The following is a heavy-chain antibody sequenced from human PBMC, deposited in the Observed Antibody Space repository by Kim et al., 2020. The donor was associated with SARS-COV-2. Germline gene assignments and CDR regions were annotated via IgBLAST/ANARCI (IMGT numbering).Heavy chain of an antibody. J-gene: IGHJ3*02. CDR2: ISGSGGTT. CDR3: AWLDDYDGNRGAFEI. Sequence: GGSLRLSCAASGFPFSSYGLSWVRQAPGKGLEWVSGISGSGGTTYYADSVKGRLTISRDNSKNMLFLQMDSLRVDDTAVYFCAWLDDYDGNRGAFEIWGQGTQVTVAA. V-gene: IGHV3-23*01. D-gene: IGHD3-22*01. CDR1: GFPFSSYG.